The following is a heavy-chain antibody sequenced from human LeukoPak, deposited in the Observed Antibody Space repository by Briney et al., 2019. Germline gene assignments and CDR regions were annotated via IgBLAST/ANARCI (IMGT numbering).Heavy chain of an antibody. CDR1: GFTFSSYA. Sequence: GGSLRLSCAASGFTFSSYAMSWVRQAPGKGLEWVSAISGSGGSTYYADSVKGRFTISRDNSKNTLYLQMNSLRAEDTAVYYCARTPRGGYDDSGGDDAFDIWGQGTMVTVSS. V-gene: IGHV3-23*01. D-gene: IGHD5-12*01. J-gene: IGHJ3*02. CDR3: ARTPRGGYDDSGGDDAFDI. CDR2: ISGSGGST.